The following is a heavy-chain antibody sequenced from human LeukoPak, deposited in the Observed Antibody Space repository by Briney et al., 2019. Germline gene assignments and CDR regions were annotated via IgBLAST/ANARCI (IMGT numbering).Heavy chain of an antibody. CDR3: ARGYSSGWYYFDY. CDR1: GYTFSSYG. Sequence: GASVKVSCKASGYTFSSYGFSWVRQAPGQGLEWMGWIIPIFGTANYAQKFQGRVTITADESTSTAYMELSSLRSEDTAVYYCARGYSSGWYYFDYWGQGTLVTVSS. CDR2: IIPIFGTA. J-gene: IGHJ4*02. V-gene: IGHV1-69*13. D-gene: IGHD6-19*01.